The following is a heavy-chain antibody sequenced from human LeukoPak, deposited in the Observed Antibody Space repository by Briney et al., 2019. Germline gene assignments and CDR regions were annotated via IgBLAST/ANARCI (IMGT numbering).Heavy chain of an antibody. V-gene: IGHV3-53*04. CDR1: GFTFSSYA. J-gene: IGHJ4*02. CDR2: IYSGGST. D-gene: IGHD4-17*01. CDR3: AREGGRDGDYGFDY. Sequence: GGSLRLSCAASGFTFSSYAMSWVRQAPGKGLEWVSVIYSGGSTYYADSVKGRFTISRHNSKNTLYLQMNSLRAEDTAVYYCAREGGRDGDYGFDYWGQGTLVTVSS.